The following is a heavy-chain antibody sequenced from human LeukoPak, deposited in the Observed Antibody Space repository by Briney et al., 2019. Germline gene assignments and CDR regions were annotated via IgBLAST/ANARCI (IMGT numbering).Heavy chain of an antibody. CDR2: IYYSGST. J-gene: IGHJ3*02. CDR1: GGPISSGGYY. Sequence: SQTLSLTCTVSGGPISSGGYYWSWIRQHPGKGLEWIGYIYYSGSTYYNPSLKSRVTISVDTSKNQFSLKLSSVTAADTAVYYCARDPRLGAFDIWGQGTMVTVSS. CDR3: ARDPRLGAFDI. V-gene: IGHV4-31*03. D-gene: IGHD6-19*01.